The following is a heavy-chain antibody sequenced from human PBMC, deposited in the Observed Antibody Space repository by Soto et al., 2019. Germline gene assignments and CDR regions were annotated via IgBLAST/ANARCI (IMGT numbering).Heavy chain of an antibody. CDR3: AKVGKTYYYDSSGYYFVY. CDR2: ISDSGGST. Sequence: GGSLRLSCAASGFTFSSYAMSWVRQAPGKGLEWVSAISDSGGSTYYADSVKGRFTIPRDNSKNTLYLQMNSLRAEDTAVYYCAKVGKTYYYDSSGYYFVYWGQGTLVTVSS. V-gene: IGHV3-23*01. J-gene: IGHJ4*02. D-gene: IGHD3-22*01. CDR1: GFTFSSYA.